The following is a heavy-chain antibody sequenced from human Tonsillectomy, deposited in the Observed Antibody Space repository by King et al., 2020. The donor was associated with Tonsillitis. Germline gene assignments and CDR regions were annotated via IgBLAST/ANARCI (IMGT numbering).Heavy chain of an antibody. Sequence: EVQLVESGGGLVQPGGSLRLSCAASGFTFSSYAMNWVRQAPGKGLEWVSSISSSGGSTKYGGSVKGRFTISRDNSKNKLYLQMNSMRVEDKAVYYCASATGSSGNLNYFDFWGQGTLVTVSS. CDR2: ISSSGGST. J-gene: IGHJ4*02. D-gene: IGHD3-22*01. V-gene: IGHV3-23*04. CDR1: GFTFSSYA. CDR3: ASATGSSGNLNYFDF.